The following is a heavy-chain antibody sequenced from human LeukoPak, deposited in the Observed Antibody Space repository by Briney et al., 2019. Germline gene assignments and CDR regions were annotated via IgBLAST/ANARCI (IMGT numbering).Heavy chain of an antibody. CDR1: GYTFTSYD. Sequence: ASVEVSCKASGYTFTSYDINWVRQATGQGLEWMGWMNPNSGNTGYAQKFQGRVTMTRNTSISTAYMELSSLRSEDTAVYYCAISYGSNPYYFDYWGQGTLVTVSS. V-gene: IGHV1-8*01. CDR2: MNPNSGNT. CDR3: AISYGSNPYYFDY. D-gene: IGHD4-23*01. J-gene: IGHJ4*02.